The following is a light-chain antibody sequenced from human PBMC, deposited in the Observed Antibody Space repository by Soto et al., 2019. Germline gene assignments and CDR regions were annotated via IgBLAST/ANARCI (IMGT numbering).Light chain of an antibody. CDR3: QQRSDWVT. J-gene: IGKJ3*01. CDR2: EAS. CDR1: QSVSTY. V-gene: IGKV3-11*01. Sequence: IVLTQSPATLSLSPGERATLSCRAGQSVSTYLDWYQQKPGQAPRLLIFEASNRATGIPARFSGSGSGTDVTLTISSLEPEDFAVYYCQQRSDWVTFGPGTRVDIK.